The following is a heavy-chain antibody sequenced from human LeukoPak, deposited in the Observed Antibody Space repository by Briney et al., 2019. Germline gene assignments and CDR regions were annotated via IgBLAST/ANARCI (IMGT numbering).Heavy chain of an antibody. Sequence: PGASVKASCRVSGYTLTELSMHWVRQAPGKGLEWMGGFDPEDGETIYAQKFQGRVTMTEDTSTDTAYMELSSLRSEDTAVYYCATPNPPVLRFLETQYYFDYWGQGTLVTVSS. CDR3: ATPNPPVLRFLETQYYFDY. J-gene: IGHJ4*02. CDR2: FDPEDGET. D-gene: IGHD3-3*01. V-gene: IGHV1-24*01. CDR1: GYTLTELS.